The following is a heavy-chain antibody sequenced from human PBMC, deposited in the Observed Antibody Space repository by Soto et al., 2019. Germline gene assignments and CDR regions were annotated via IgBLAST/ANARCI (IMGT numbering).Heavy chain of an antibody. V-gene: IGHV5-51*01. Sequence: GESLKISCTGSGYAFTSYWIAWVRQMPGKGLEWMGTIYPGDSDTRYSPSFQGQVTISADKSITTAYLQWSSLKASDTAMYYCARGYCTTTICDPWFDPWGQGTLVTVSS. J-gene: IGHJ5*02. CDR1: GYAFTSYW. CDR3: ARGYCTTTICDPWFDP. D-gene: IGHD2-2*01. CDR2: IYPGDSDT.